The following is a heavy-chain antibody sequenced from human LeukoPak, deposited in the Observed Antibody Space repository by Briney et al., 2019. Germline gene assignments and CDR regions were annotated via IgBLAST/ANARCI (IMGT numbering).Heavy chain of an antibody. Sequence: GASVKVSCKASGYTFTGYYMHWVRQAPGQGLEWMGWINPNSGGSNYAQKFQGRVTMTRDTSISTAYMELSRLRSDDTAVYYCARPLSGVTDAFDIWGQGTMVTVSS. CDR2: INPNSGGS. V-gene: IGHV1-2*02. J-gene: IGHJ3*02. CDR3: ARPLSGVTDAFDI. CDR1: GYTFTGYY. D-gene: IGHD7-27*01.